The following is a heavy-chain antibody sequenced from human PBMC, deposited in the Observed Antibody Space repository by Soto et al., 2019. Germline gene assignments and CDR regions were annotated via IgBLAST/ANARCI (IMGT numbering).Heavy chain of an antibody. J-gene: IGHJ6*02. D-gene: IGHD3-9*01. V-gene: IGHV4-34*01. CDR2: INHSGST. Sequence: QVQLQQWGAGLLKPSETLSLTCAVYGGSFSGYYWSWIRQPPGKGLEWIGEINHSGSTNYNPSLKSRVTISVDTSKNQFSLKLSSVTAADTAVYYCARVRILTGYRGLGYYYGMDVWGQGTTVTVSS. CDR1: GGSFSGYY. CDR3: ARVRILTGYRGLGYYYGMDV.